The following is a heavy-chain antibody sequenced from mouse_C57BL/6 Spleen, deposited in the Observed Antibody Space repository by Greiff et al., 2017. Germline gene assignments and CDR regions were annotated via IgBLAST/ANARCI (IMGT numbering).Heavy chain of an antibody. Sequence: QVQLQQPGAELVKPGASVKLSCEASGYTFTSYWMHWVKQRPGQGLEWIGMIHPNSGSTNYNEKFKSKATLTVDKSSSTAYMQLSSLTSEDSAVYYCSRAPYYSNYEYFDYWGQGTTLTVSS. D-gene: IGHD2-5*01. J-gene: IGHJ2*01. V-gene: IGHV1-64*01. CDR1: GYTFTSYW. CDR3: SRAPYYSNYEYFDY. CDR2: IHPNSGST.